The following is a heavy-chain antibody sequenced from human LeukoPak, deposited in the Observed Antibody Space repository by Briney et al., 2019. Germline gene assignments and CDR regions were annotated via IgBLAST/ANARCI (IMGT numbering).Heavy chain of an antibody. V-gene: IGHV4-61*02. D-gene: IGHD3-3*01. CDR2: IYTSGST. Sequence: SQTLSLTCTVSGGSISSGSYYWSWIQQPAGKGLEWIGRIYTSGSTNYNPSLKSRVTISVDTSKNQFSLKLSSVTAADTAVYYCARETYDFWSGSTDYWGQGTLVTVSS. CDR1: GGSISSGSYY. CDR3: ARETYDFWSGSTDY. J-gene: IGHJ4*02.